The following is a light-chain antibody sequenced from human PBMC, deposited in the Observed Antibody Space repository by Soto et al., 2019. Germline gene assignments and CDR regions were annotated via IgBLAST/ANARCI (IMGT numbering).Light chain of an antibody. CDR2: DAS. Sequence: EIVLTQSPVTLSLSPGERATLSCRASQSVSRYLAWYQQKPGQPPRLLIYDASKRATGVPARFSGSGSGTDFTLTISSLEPEDFAVYCCQQRSDWPLTFGGGTDVEI. V-gene: IGKV3-11*01. CDR1: QSVSRY. J-gene: IGKJ4*01. CDR3: QQRSDWPLT.